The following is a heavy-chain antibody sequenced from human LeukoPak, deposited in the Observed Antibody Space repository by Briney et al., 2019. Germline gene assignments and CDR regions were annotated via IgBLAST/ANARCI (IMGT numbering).Heavy chain of an antibody. CDR1: EYIFTNFD. J-gene: IGHJ4*02. D-gene: IGHD3-16*01. CDR2: MNTDSGKT. V-gene: IGHV1-8*01. Sequence: ASVKVSCKAPEYIFTNFDIHWVRQATGQGLEWMGWMNTDSGKTGYAQKFRGRVTMTRNTSTNTAYMEVSSLRSGETAVYYCASDGRGRAFDYWGQGSRVTVSS. CDR3: ASDGRGRAFDY.